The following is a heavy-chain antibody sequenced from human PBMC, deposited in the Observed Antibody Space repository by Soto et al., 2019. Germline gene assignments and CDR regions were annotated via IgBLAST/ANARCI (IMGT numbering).Heavy chain of an antibody. CDR1: GLTFDDYA. Sequence: DVQLVESGAGLVQPGRSLRLACAASGLTFDDYAMHWVRQAPGKGLEWVSGISWNSGSIGYPDSVKGRFTISRDNAKNSLYLQMNSLRAEDTDLYYCANIFGSSSSNHYYYKGVLGKGTTVTVSS. CDR2: ISWNSGSI. V-gene: IGHV3-9*01. D-gene: IGHD6-6*01. CDR3: ANIFGSSSSNHYYYKGV. J-gene: IGHJ6*03.